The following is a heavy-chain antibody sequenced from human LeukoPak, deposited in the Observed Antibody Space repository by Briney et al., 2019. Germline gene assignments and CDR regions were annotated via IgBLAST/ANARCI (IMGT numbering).Heavy chain of an antibody. CDR1: GFTFSSYS. V-gene: IGHV3-21*01. CDR3: TGGRVVAAIDY. Sequence: GGSLRLSCAASGFTFSSYSMNWVRQAPGKGLEWVSSVSSSSSYIYYADSVKGRFTISRDNAKNSLYLQMNSLRAEDTAVYYCTGGRVVAAIDYWGQGTLATVSS. CDR2: VSSSSSYI. D-gene: IGHD2-15*01. J-gene: IGHJ4*02.